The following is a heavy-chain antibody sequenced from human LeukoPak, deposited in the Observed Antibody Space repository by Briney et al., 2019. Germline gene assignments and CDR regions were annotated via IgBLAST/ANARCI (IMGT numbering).Heavy chain of an antibody. V-gene: IGHV4-30-4*01. J-gene: IGHJ4*02. CDR3: ARASITMIVYFDY. D-gene: IGHD3-22*01. CDR2: IYYSGST. Sequence: SETLSLTCTVAGGSISSGDYYWSWIRQPPGKGLEWIGYIYYSGSTYYNPSPKSRVTISVDTSKNQFSLKLSSVTAADTAVYYCARASITMIVYFDYWGQGTLVTVSS. CDR1: GGSISSGDYY.